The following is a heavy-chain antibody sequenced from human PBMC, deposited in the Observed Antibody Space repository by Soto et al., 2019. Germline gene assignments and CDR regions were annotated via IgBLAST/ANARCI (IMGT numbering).Heavy chain of an antibody. Sequence: EMQLVESGGGLVQPGGSLRLSCAASAFIFSNYEMNWVRQAPGKGLEWVSYISANGGTMYYADSLKGQFTISRDNAQNSLYLQMNSLRAEDTALYYCARGLTGTYYYYGMDVWGQGTPVTVSS. D-gene: IGHD1-20*01. V-gene: IGHV3-48*03. J-gene: IGHJ6*02. CDR1: AFIFSNYE. CDR3: ARGLTGTYYYYGMDV. CDR2: ISANGGTM.